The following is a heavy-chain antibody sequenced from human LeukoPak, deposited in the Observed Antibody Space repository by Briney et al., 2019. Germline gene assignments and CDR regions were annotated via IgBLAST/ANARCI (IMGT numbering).Heavy chain of an antibody. Sequence: SETLSLTCTVSGGSISSSSYYWGWSRQPPGKGLEWIGSIYYSGSTYYNPSLKSRVTISVDTSKNQFSLKLSSVTAADTAVYYCARSSSYGYYYYYYYMDVWGKGTTVTISS. CDR3: ARSSSYGYYYYYYYMDV. D-gene: IGHD5-18*01. CDR1: GGSISSSSYY. V-gene: IGHV4-39*01. CDR2: IYYSGST. J-gene: IGHJ6*03.